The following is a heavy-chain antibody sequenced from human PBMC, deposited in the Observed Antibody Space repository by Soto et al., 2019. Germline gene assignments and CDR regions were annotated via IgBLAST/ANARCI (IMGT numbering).Heavy chain of an antibody. J-gene: IGHJ6*02. Sequence: SETLSLTCTVSGGSISSSSYYWGWIRQPTGKGLEWIGSIYYSGSTYYNPSLKSRVTISVDTSKNQFSLKLSSVTAADTAVYYCASQGYSSSWGYYYYGMDVWGQGTTVT. V-gene: IGHV4-39*01. CDR3: ASQGYSSSWGYYYYGMDV. D-gene: IGHD6-13*01. CDR1: GGSISSSSYY. CDR2: IYYSGST.